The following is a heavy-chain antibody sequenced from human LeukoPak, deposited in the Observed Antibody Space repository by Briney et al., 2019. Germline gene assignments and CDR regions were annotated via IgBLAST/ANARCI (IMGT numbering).Heavy chain of an antibody. V-gene: IGHV3-30*18. J-gene: IGHJ4*02. CDR1: GFTFSTYG. Sequence: PGGSLRLSCTTSGFTFSTYGMHWVRQAPGRGLEWVALLSFDGKNKYYADSMKGRFTVSRDNSKNTLYLQMNSLRDDDTAVYYCAKGQELDYWGQGTLVIVSS. CDR3: AKGQELDY. CDR2: LSFDGKNK.